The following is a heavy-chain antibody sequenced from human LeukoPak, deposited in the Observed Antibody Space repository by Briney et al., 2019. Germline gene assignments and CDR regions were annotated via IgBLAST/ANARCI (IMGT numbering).Heavy chain of an antibody. Sequence: ASAKVSCKVSGYTLTELSMHWVRQAPGKGLEWMGGFDPEDGETIYAQKFQGRVTMTEDTSTDTAYMELSSLRSEDTAVYYCATDRSLIGHHHYDYWGQGTLVTVSS. D-gene: IGHD2-8*01. J-gene: IGHJ4*02. CDR1: GYTLTELS. V-gene: IGHV1-24*01. CDR2: FDPEDGET. CDR3: ATDRSLIGHHHYDY.